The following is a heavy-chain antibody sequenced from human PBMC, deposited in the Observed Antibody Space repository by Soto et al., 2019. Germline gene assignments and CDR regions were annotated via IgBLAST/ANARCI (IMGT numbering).Heavy chain of an antibody. CDR1: GFTLSSYG. D-gene: IGHD5-18*01. CDR3: AKPLGLLRRAMAQGSDY. Sequence: QTGGSLRLSCAASGFTLSSYGMNWVRQAPGKGLEWVAVVSYDEITKYYADSVKGRFTISRDNSKNTVYLQMNSLRPEDTAVYYCAKPLGLLRRAMAQGSDYWGQGTLVTVSS. CDR2: VSYDEITK. J-gene: IGHJ4*02. V-gene: IGHV3-30*18.